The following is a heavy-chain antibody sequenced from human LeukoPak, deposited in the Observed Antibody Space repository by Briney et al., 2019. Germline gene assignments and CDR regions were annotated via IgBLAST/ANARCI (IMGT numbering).Heavy chain of an antibody. CDR1: GYTFTSYY. D-gene: IGHD3-10*01. CDR2: INPSGGST. J-gene: IGHJ1*01. CDR3: ARGPYGSGSYSSEYFQN. Sequence: ASVKVSCKASGYTFTSYYMHWVRQAPGQGLEWMGVINPSGGSTSYAQKFQGRVTMTRDTSTSIVYMELSSLRSEDTAVYYCARGPYGSGSYSSEYFQNWGQGTLVTVSS. V-gene: IGHV1-46*01.